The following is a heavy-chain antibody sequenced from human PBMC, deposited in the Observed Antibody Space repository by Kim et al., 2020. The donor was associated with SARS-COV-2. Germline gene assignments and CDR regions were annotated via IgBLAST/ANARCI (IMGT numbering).Heavy chain of an antibody. V-gene: IGHV1-24*01. Sequence: ASVKVSCKVSGYSLSDLSIHWVRQAPGKGLEWMGGFDVDDGETIYTQKFQDRVTMTEDTSTDTAYMEVRSLRFDDTAVYFCATALNYYTSGTSYFRYF. CDR1: GYSLSDLS. D-gene: IGHD3-10*01. CDR2: FDVDDGET. J-gene: IGHJ1*01. CDR3: ATALNYYTSGTSYFRYF.